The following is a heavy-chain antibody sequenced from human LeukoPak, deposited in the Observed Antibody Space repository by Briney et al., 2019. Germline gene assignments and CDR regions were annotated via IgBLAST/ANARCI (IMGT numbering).Heavy chain of an antibody. Sequence: SETLSLTCAVSGGSISSSNWWSWVRQPPGKGLEWIGEIYHSGSTNYNPSPKSRVTISVDKSKNQFSLKLSSVTAADTAVYYCARRARSGYGNRGFDYWGQGTLVTVSS. CDR2: IYHSGST. CDR1: GGSISSSNW. CDR3: ARRARSGYGNRGFDY. V-gene: IGHV4-4*02. D-gene: IGHD5-12*01. J-gene: IGHJ4*02.